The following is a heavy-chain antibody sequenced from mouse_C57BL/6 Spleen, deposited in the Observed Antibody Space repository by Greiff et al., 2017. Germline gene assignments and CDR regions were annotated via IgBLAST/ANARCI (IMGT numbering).Heavy chain of an antibody. V-gene: IGHV5-16*01. Sequence: EVQLQQSEGGLVQPGSSMKLSCTASGFTFSDYYMAWVRQVPEKGLEWVANINYDGSSTYYLDSLKSRFIISRDNAKNILYLQMSSLKSEDTATYYCARAGDYGSWYFDVWGTGTTVTVSS. CDR2: INYDGSST. J-gene: IGHJ1*03. D-gene: IGHD1-1*01. CDR1: GFTFSDYY. CDR3: ARAGDYGSWYFDV.